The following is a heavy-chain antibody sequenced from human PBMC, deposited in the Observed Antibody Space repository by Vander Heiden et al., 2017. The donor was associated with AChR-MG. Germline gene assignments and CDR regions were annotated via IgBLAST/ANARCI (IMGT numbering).Heavy chain of an antibody. CDR3: AKDGTTVTTGGRFDY. CDR2: IRYDGTNK. D-gene: IGHD4-17*01. V-gene: IGHV3-30*02. CDR1: GFSRSSYG. Sequence: QVQLVESGGGVVQPGGSLTLSCAASGFSRSSYGMHWVRQAPGKGLEWVAFIRYDGTNKYYTDSVKGRFTISRDNSKNTLFLQMNSLGLEDTAVYFCAKDGTTVTTGGRFDYWGQGTLVTVSS. J-gene: IGHJ4*02.